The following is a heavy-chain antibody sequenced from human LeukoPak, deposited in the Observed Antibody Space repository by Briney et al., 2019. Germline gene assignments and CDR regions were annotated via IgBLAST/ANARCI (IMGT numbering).Heavy chain of an antibody. Sequence: GGSLRLSCAGSGFTFSSYSMNWVRQAPGKGLEWVSSISSSSYIYYADSVKGRFTISRDNAKNSLYLQMNSLRAEDTAVYYCAELGITMIGGVWGKGTTVTISS. CDR2: ISSSSYI. J-gene: IGHJ6*04. V-gene: IGHV3-21*01. CDR3: AELGITMIGGV. D-gene: IGHD3-10*02. CDR1: GFTFSSYS.